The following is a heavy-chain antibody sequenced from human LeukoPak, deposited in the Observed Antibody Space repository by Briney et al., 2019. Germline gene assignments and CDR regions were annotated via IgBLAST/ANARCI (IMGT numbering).Heavy chain of an antibody. CDR2: INSDGSST. CDR1: GFTFSSYW. D-gene: IGHD2-15*01. CDR3: AIEDITFLFAFDI. V-gene: IGHV3-74*01. J-gene: IGHJ3*02. Sequence: GGSLRLSCAASGFTFSSYWMHWVRQAPGKGLVWDSRINSDGSSTSYADSVKGRFTISRDNSKSTLYLQMNSLRAEDTAIYFCAIEDITFLFAFDIWGQGTLVTVSS.